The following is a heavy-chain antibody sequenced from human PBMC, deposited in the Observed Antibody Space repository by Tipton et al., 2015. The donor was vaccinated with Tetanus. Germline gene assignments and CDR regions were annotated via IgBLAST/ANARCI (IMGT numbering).Heavy chain of an antibody. Sequence: SLRLSCAASGFTFNNYGMHWVRQPPGKGLEWLAVMSYHGTKEYYADSVKGRFTISRDNSKNTLYLQMHSLRPEDTAVYYCAREVADGYSGGWHLDLWGRGTLVTVSS. V-gene: IGHV3-30*03. CDR2: MSYHGTKE. J-gene: IGHJ2*01. D-gene: IGHD5-12*01. CDR3: AREVADGYSGGWHLDL. CDR1: GFTFNNYG.